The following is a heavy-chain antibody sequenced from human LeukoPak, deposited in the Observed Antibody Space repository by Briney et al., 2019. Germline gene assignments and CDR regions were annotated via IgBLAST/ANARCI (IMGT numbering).Heavy chain of an antibody. V-gene: IGHV3-7*01. Sequence: GGSLRLSCAASGFTFSSYWMSWVRQAPGKGPERVANIRQDGGEKYYVDSVKGRFTISRDNAKNSLYLQMNSLRAEDTAVYYCARDAFSRISVFGVVSDAFDIWGQGTMVTVPS. CDR2: IRQDGGEK. CDR3: ARDAFSRISVFGVVSDAFDI. CDR1: GFTFSSYW. D-gene: IGHD3-3*01. J-gene: IGHJ3*02.